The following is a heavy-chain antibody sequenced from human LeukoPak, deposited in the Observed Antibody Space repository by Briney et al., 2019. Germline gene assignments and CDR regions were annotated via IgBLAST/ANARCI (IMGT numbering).Heavy chain of an antibody. D-gene: IGHD1-26*01. V-gene: IGHV1-69*04. J-gene: IGHJ4*02. CDR1: GGTFSSYA. Sequence: ASVKVSCKASGGTFSSYAISWVRQSPGQGLEWMGRIIPILGTANYAQKFQGRVTITADKSTSTAYMELSSLRSEDTAVYYCARSLSGSYVFPYYFDYWGQGTLVTVSS. CDR2: IIPILGTA. CDR3: ARSLSGSYVFPYYFDY.